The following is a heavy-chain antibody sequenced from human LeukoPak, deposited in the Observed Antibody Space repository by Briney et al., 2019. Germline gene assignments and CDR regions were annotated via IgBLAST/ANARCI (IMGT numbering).Heavy chain of an antibody. V-gene: IGHV3-33*06. CDR3: AKSGRNWAYLEY. Sequence: PGGSLRLSCAVSGFTLSNYGMHWVRQAPGRGLEWVAVIWYDGTNKYYADSVRGRFTISRDSSKNTLHLQMNSLRAEDTAVYYCAKSGRNWAYLEYWGQGTLVTVSS. CDR1: GFTLSNYG. J-gene: IGHJ4*02. CDR2: IWYDGTNK. D-gene: IGHD7-27*01.